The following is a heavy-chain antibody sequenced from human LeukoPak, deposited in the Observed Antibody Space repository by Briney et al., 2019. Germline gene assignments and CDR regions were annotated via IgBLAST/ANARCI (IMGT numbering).Heavy chain of an antibody. Sequence: SETLSLTCTVSGGSMSSSSYYWGWIRQPPGKGLEWVGSIYYSGSTYQNPSLKSRVTISVDTSKNQFSLKLSSVTAADTAVYYCARVRSGYELAYYMDVWGKGTTVTVSS. CDR3: ARVRSGYELAYYMDV. J-gene: IGHJ6*03. CDR2: IYYSGST. V-gene: IGHV4-39*07. CDR1: GGSMSSSSYY. D-gene: IGHD5-12*01.